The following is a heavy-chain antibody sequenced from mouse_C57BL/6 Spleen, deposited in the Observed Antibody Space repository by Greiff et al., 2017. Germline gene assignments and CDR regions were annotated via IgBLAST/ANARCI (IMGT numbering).Heavy chain of an antibody. Sequence: VQLQQSGAELVRPGASVKLSCTASGFNIKDDYMHWVKQRPEQGLEWIGWIDPENGDTEYASKFQGKATITADTSSNTAYLQLSTLTSEDTAVYYCTKGYGSSYRAYWGQGTLVTVSA. CDR2: IDPENGDT. V-gene: IGHV14-4*01. CDR3: TKGYGSSYRAY. CDR1: GFNIKDDY. D-gene: IGHD1-1*01. J-gene: IGHJ3*01.